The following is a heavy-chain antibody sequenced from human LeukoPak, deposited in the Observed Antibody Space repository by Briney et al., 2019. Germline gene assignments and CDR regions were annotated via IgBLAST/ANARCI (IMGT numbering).Heavy chain of an antibody. CDR3: AKTRDTMIVVGTHDAFDI. CDR2: ISNSGREI. D-gene: IGHD3-22*01. J-gene: IGHJ3*02. Sequence: GGSLRLSCTASGFTFSDSYMTWIRQAPGKGLEWVSYISNSGREINYADSVKGRFTISRDNAMSSLYLQMNSLRVEDTAVYYCAKTRDTMIVVGTHDAFDIWGQGTMVTVSS. CDR1: GFTFSDSY. V-gene: IGHV3-11*04.